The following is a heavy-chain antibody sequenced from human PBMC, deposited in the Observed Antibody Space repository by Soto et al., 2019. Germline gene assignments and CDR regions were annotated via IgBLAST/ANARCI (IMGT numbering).Heavy chain of an antibody. CDR3: ATWHERYHSYDV. D-gene: IGHD3-16*02. V-gene: IGHV3-53*01. Sequence: GGSLRLSCAAFGFTISGKKYVAWVRQAPGKGLEWVSALYDLDGSFYAASVKGRFTTSSDSSKTTVYLQMNDLRPDDTAVYYCATWHERYHSYDVWGQLQTVTV. CDR2: LYDLDGS. CDR1: GFTISGKKY. J-gene: IGHJ3*01.